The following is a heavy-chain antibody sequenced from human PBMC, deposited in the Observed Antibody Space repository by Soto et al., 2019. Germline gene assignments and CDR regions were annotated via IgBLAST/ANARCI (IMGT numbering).Heavy chain of an antibody. V-gene: IGHV1-18*01. J-gene: IGHJ2*01. CDR1: GYTFNTYG. Sequence: QVPLVQSGAEVKKPGASVKVSCKASGYTFNTYGISWVRQAPGQGLEWMGWIGPFNGNTDHSQNFQGSVTMTTDTTANTAYMALRRLRSDDPALYYCAMCYCSVGRCYTCWSFELWGRGTLVTVSS. CDR3: AMCYCSVGRCYTCWSFEL. CDR2: IGPFNGNT. D-gene: IGHD2-15*01.